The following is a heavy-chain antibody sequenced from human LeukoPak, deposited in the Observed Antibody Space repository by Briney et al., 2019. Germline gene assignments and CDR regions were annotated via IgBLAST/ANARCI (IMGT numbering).Heavy chain of an antibody. V-gene: IGHV1-2*02. Sequence: ASVKVSCKASGYNFTGYYMHWVRQAPGQGLEWMGWINPNSGGTNYAQKFQGRVTMTRDTSISTAYMELSRLRSDDTAVYYCARERIGDVVVVAATTFDYWGQGTLVTVSS. D-gene: IGHD2-15*01. CDR2: INPNSGGT. CDR1: GYNFTGYY. J-gene: IGHJ4*02. CDR3: ARERIGDVVVVAATTFDY.